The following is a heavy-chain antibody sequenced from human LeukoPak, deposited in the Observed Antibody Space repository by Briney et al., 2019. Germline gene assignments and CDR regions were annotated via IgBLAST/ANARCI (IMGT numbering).Heavy chain of an antibody. Sequence: GGSLRLSCAASGFTFSSYDMHWVRQATGKGLEWVSAIGTAGDTYYPGSVKGRFTISRENAKNSLYLQMNSLRAGDTAVYYCARENSDDAFDIWGQGTMATVSS. J-gene: IGHJ3*02. V-gene: IGHV3-13*01. D-gene: IGHD1/OR15-1a*01. CDR1: GFTFSSYD. CDR2: IGTAGDT. CDR3: ARENSDDAFDI.